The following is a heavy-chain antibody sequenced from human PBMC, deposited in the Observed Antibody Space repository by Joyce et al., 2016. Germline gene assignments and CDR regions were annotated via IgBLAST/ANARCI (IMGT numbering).Heavy chain of an antibody. J-gene: IGHJ4*02. Sequence: SWIRQPPGKGLEWIGFVHYSGSTYYNPSFKSRVTKSIDTSKNQFFMRLASVTAADTAVYFCARTSSNYDRSGYPQYYFDSWGQGTLVIVSS. D-gene: IGHD3-22*01. CDR2: VHYSGST. CDR3: ARTSSNYDRSGYPQYYFDS. V-gene: IGHV4-59*01.